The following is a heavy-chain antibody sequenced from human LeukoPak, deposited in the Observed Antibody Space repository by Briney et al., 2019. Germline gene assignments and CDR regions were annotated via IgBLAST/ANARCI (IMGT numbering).Heavy chain of an antibody. CDR1: GFTFGSYT. CDR3: AKDRGLIKFDY. J-gene: IGHJ4*02. V-gene: IGHV3-23*01. CDR2: ISSIGHYI. D-gene: IGHD2-15*01. Sequence: GGSLRLSCAASGFTFGSYTMSWVRQAPGKGLVWVAGISSIGHYIYHADSMEGRFTISRDNSKNTLYLQMNSLRAEDTAVYYCAKDRGLIKFDYWGQGTLVTVSS.